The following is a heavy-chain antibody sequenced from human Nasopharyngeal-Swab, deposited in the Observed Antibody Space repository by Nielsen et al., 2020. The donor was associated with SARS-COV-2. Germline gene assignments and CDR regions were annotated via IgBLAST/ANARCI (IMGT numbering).Heavy chain of an antibody. D-gene: IGHD2-15*01. CDR3: ARDVGHIVVVVATDLGAFDI. Sequence: GESLKISCAASGFTFSSYSMNWVRQAPGKGLEWVSYISSSSSTIYYADSVKGRFTISRDNAKNSLYPQMNSLRAEDTAVYYCARDVGHIVVVVATDLGAFDIWGQGTMVTVSS. J-gene: IGHJ3*02. CDR2: ISSSSSTI. CDR1: GFTFSSYS. V-gene: IGHV3-48*01.